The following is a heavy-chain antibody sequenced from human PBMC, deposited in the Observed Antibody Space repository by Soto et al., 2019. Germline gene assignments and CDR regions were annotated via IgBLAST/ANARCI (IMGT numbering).Heavy chain of an antibody. CDR3: ARGPHYYGSGSDYKGGWFDP. CDR1: GGTFGSYT. J-gene: IGHJ5*02. CDR2: IIPIIGTA. Sequence: QVLLVQSGAELKKPGSSVRVSCKASGGTFGSYTISWVRQAPGQGLEWMGRIIPIIGTAKYAPKFQDRVTINANKSTNTAYMELSGLTYEDTAMYFCARGPHYYGSGSDYKGGWFDPWGQGTQVIVSS. D-gene: IGHD3-10*01. V-gene: IGHV1-69*08.